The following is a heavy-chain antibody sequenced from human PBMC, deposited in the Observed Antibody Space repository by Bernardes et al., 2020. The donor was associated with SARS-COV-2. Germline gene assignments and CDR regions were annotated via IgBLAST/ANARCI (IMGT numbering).Heavy chain of an antibody. Sequence: SVKVSCKASGYTFTGYYMHWVRQAPGQGLEWMGWINPNSGGTNYAQKFQGRVTMTRDTSISTAYMELSRLRSDDTAVYYCARARIAVAGTGWFDPWGQGTLVTVSS. J-gene: IGHJ5*02. V-gene: IGHV1-2*02. CDR2: INPNSGGT. CDR3: ARARIAVAGTGWFDP. CDR1: GYTFTGYY. D-gene: IGHD6-19*01.